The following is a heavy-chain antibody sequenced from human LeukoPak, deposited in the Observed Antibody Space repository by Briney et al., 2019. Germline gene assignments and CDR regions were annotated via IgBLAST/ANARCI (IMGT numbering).Heavy chain of an antibody. V-gene: IGHV3-21*01. J-gene: IGHJ4*02. CDR3: ARAAFGSSWYSIAVAGFPFDY. Sequence: GGSLRLSCAASGFTFSSYSMNWVRQAPGKGLEWVSSISSSSSYIYYADSVKGRFTISRDNAKNSLYLQMNSLRAEDTAVYYCARAAFGSSWYSIAVAGFPFDYWGQGTLVTVSS. CDR2: ISSSSSYI. CDR1: GFTFSSYS. D-gene: IGHD6-19*01.